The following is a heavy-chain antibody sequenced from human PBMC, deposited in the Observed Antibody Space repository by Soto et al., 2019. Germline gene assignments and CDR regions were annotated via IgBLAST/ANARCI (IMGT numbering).Heavy chain of an antibody. Sequence: QVQLQQSGPGLVKPSQTLSLTCAITGDSVSSNSAGWSWVRQPPSRGLEWLGRTYYRSKWYYEYAVSVRGRITINPDTSKNQYSLQLNSVTPEDTAVYFCARGEQYSGRIFDYWGQGTLVTVSS. CDR1: GDSVSSNSAG. CDR2: TYYRSKWYY. J-gene: IGHJ4*01. V-gene: IGHV6-1*01. CDR3: ARGEQYSGRIFDY. D-gene: IGHD1-26*01.